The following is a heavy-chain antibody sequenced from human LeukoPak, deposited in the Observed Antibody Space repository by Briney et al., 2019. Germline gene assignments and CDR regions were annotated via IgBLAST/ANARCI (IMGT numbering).Heavy chain of an antibody. Sequence: ASVTVSCKASGYTFTSYDINWVRQAPGEGLEWMGWMNPNSGNTGYAQKFQGRVTMTRNTSISTAYMELSSLRSEDTAVYYCARALDYGDYLGMGYYYYYGMDVWGQGTTVTVSS. J-gene: IGHJ6*02. CDR1: GYTFTSYD. CDR3: ARALDYGDYLGMGYYYYYGMDV. D-gene: IGHD4-17*01. CDR2: MNPNSGNT. V-gene: IGHV1-8*01.